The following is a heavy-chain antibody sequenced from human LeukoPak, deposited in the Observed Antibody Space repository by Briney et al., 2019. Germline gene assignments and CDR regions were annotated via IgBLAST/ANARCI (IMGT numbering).Heavy chain of an antibody. V-gene: IGHV3-48*04. CDR3: ARVATIFSPLYNWFDP. CDR2: ISSSSSTI. CDR1: GLTFSSYS. J-gene: IGHJ5*02. D-gene: IGHD5-12*01. Sequence: GGSLRLSCAASGLTFSSYSMNWVRQAPGKGLEWVSYISSSSSTIYYADSVKGRFTISRDNAKNSLYLQMNSLRAEDTAVYYCARVATIFSPLYNWFDPWGQGTLVTVSS.